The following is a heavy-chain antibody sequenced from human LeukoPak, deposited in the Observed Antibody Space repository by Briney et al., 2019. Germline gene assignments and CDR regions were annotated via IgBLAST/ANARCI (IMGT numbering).Heavy chain of an antibody. CDR1: GFTFSSYG. CDR3: ARDFRPGSSWYAWAHGGSTEDRYFDY. J-gene: IGHJ4*02. V-gene: IGHV3-21*04. D-gene: IGHD6-13*01. Sequence: GGSLRLSCAASGFTFSSYGMHWVRQAPGKGLEWASSISSSSSYIYYADSVKGRFTISRDNAKNSLYLQMNSLRAEDTAVYYCARDFRPGSSWYAWAHGGSTEDRYFDYWGQGTLVTVSS. CDR2: ISSSSSYI.